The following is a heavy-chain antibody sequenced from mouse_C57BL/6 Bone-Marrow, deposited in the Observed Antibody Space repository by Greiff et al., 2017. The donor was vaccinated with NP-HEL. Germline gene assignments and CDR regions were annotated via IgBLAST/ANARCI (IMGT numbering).Heavy chain of an antibody. J-gene: IGHJ3*01. Sequence: QVQLKQPGAELVMPGASVKLSCKASGYTFTSYWMHWVKQRPGQGLEWIGEIDPSDSYPNYNQKFKGKSTLTVDKSSSTAYMQLSSLTSEDSAVYDCARRQLDWFAYWGQGTLVTVSA. CDR1: GYTFTSYW. D-gene: IGHD3-2*01. V-gene: IGHV1-69*01. CDR3: ARRQLDWFAY. CDR2: IDPSDSYP.